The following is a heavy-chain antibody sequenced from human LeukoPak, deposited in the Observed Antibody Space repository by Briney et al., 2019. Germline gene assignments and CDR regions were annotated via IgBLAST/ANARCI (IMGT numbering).Heavy chain of an antibody. Sequence: SETLSLICTVSAASISSSSYYCGWIRQPPGKGLEWIGRIFYSGSTYYNPSLKSRVTISVDTSNNQYSLKLSSVTAADTAVYYCFYYGSGVGLSGDEYFDYWGQGTLVTVS. J-gene: IGHJ4*02. CDR2: IFYSGST. CDR3: FYYGSGVGLSGDEYFDY. CDR1: AASISSSSYY. V-gene: IGHV4-39*07. D-gene: IGHD3-10*01.